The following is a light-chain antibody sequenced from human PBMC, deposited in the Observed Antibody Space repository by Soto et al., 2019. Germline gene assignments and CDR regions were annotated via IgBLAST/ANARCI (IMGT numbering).Light chain of an antibody. CDR2: DAS. J-gene: IGKJ4*01. Sequence: DIPLTQSPSFLSASIGDRDTITCRASQGMSSYLAWYQQKPGEAPKLLIWDASTLQSGVPSRFSGSGSGTEFTLTISSLQPEDFATYCCQQLNSYPRSFGGGTKVEIK. CDR3: QQLNSYPRS. V-gene: IGKV1-9*01. CDR1: QGMSSY.